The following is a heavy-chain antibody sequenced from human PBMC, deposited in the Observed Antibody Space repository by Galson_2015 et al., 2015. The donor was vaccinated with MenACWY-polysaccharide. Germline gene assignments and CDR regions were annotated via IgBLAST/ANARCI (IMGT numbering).Heavy chain of an antibody. Sequence: SLRLSCAASGFTFSNYGMSWVRQAPGKGLEWVSGISGSGDTTNDADSVKGRFTISRDNSKNTLYLQMNSLRAEDTAVYYCAKVAQYNCWSGYNYYYYMDGWGKGTPVTVSS. CDR2: ISGSGDTT. D-gene: IGHD3-3*01. CDR1: GFTFSNYG. J-gene: IGHJ6*03. V-gene: IGHV3-23*01. CDR3: AKVAQYNCWSGYNYYYYMDG.